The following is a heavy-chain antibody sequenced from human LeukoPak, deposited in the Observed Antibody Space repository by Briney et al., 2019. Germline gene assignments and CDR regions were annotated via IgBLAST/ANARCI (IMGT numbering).Heavy chain of an antibody. V-gene: IGHV5-51*01. D-gene: IGHD2-15*01. CDR1: GYRFTSYW. CDR2: IYPGDSDT. CDR3: ARGAQIYCSGGRCVLDY. J-gene: IGHJ4*02. Sequence: GESLTISCKASGYRFTSYWIGWVRQMPGKGLEWMGIIYPGDSDTRYSPSFQGQVTISADKSISTAYLQWSSLKASDTAMYYCARGAQIYCSGGRCVLDYWGQGTLVTVSS.